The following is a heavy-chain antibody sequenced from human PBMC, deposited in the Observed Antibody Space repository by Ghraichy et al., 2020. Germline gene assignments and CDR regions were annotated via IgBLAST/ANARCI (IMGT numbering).Heavy chain of an antibody. J-gene: IGHJ4*02. CDR1: GGSISSYY. Sequence: SQTLSLTCTVSGGSISSYYWSWIRQPPGKGLEWIGYIYYSGSTNYNPSLKSRVTISVDTSKNQFSLKLSSVTAADTAVYYCARVGSSSWYLAYCGQGTLVTVSS. V-gene: IGHV4-59*01. D-gene: IGHD6-13*01. CDR3: ARVGSSSWYLAY. CDR2: IYYSGST.